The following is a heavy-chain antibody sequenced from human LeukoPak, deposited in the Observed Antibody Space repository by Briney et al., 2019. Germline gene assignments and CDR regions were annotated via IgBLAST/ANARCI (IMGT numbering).Heavy chain of an antibody. V-gene: IGHV5-51*01. D-gene: IGHD5-18*01. CDR2: IYPGDSDT. Sequence: PGESLKISCEGSGYSFTSYWIAWVRQMPGKGLEWMGTIYPGDSDTRYGPSFQGQVTISVDKSISTAYLHWSSLRASDTAMYYCARREYTKNGIDYWGQGTLVTVSS. CDR3: ARREYTKNGIDY. CDR1: GYSFTSYW. J-gene: IGHJ4*02.